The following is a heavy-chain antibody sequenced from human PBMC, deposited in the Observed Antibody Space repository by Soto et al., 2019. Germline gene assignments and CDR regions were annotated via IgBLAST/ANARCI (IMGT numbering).Heavy chain of an antibody. CDR2: INDDGSTT. D-gene: IGHD3-10*01. CDR1: GFTFRTSW. V-gene: IGHV3-74*03. J-gene: IGHJ4*02. CDR3: ARGNYGAEY. Sequence: EVQLVESGGGLVQPGGSLRLSCAASGFTFRTSWMYWVRQAPGKGLVWVSRINDDGSTTTYADSVKGRFTISRDNAKNTLFKQMDSIRAEDTGVYYGARGNYGAEYWGQGTLVTVSS.